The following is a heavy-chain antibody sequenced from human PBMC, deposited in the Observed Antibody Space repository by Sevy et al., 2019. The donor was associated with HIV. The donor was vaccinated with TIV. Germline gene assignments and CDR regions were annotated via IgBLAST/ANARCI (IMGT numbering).Heavy chain of an antibody. V-gene: IGHV3-21*01. D-gene: IGHD2-2*02. CDR1: GFTFSSYS. CDR2: ISGISNYI. Sequence: KLGGSLRLSCAASGFTFSSYSMNWVRQAPGKGLEWVSSISGISNYIYYADSMKGRFTVSRDNARNSLYLQMNSLRAEDTAVYYCARNNCSITNCYMGDVFDIWGQGTMVTVSS. J-gene: IGHJ3*02. CDR3: ARNNCSITNCYMGDVFDI.